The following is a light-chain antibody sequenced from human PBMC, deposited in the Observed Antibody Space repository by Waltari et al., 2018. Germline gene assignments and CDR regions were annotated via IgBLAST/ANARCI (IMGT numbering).Light chain of an antibody. J-gene: IGKJ2*01. Sequence: DIHMTQSPSSLSASIGDRVTITCRASQGISNYLNWYQVKSGKAPKLLMYAASVLQSGVPSRVIGSGSGTDFTLPITTLQPEDFATYYCQQSYTSPLYTFGRGTKLEMK. CDR3: QQSYTSPLYT. CDR1: QGISNY. CDR2: AAS. V-gene: IGKV1-39*01.